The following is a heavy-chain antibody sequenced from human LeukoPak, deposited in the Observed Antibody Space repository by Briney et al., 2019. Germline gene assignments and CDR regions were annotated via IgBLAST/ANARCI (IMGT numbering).Heavy chain of an antibody. CDR2: IYYSGST. Sequence: SETLSLTRTVSGGSINSYYWSWIRQPPGKGLEWIGYIYYSGSTIYNPSLKSRVTISVDTSNNKFSLKLTSLTAADTAVYYCVRHLSAGRPAFDIWGQGTMVTVSS. CDR1: GGSINSYY. D-gene: IGHD2-15*01. J-gene: IGHJ3*02. V-gene: IGHV4-59*08. CDR3: VRHLSAGRPAFDI.